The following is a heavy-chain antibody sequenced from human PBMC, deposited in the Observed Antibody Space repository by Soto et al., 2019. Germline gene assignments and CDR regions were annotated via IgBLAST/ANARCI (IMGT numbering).Heavy chain of an antibody. D-gene: IGHD3-3*01. Sequence: SVKVSCKASGGTFSSYVISWVRQAPGQGLEWMGGIIPIFGTANYAQKFQGRVTITADESTSTAYMELSSLRSEDTAVYYCARAADYDFWSGYYTDYYYGMDVWGQGTTVTVSS. CDR1: GGTFSSYV. V-gene: IGHV1-69*13. CDR3: ARAADYDFWSGYYTDYYYGMDV. CDR2: IIPIFGTA. J-gene: IGHJ6*02.